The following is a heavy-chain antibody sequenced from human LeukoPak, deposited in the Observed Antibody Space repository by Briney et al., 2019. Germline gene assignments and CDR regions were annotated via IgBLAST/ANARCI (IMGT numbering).Heavy chain of an antibody. J-gene: IGHJ4*02. CDR2: ISAYNGNT. CDR3: ARVLKRWILTGYTYYFDY. D-gene: IGHD3-9*01. Sequence: GASVKVSCKASGYTFTSYGISWVRQAPGQGLEWMGWISAYNGNTNYAQKLQGRVTMTTDTSTSTAYMELRSLRSDDTAVYYCARVLKRWILTGYTYYFDYWGQGTLVTVSS. CDR1: GYTFTSYG. V-gene: IGHV1-18*01.